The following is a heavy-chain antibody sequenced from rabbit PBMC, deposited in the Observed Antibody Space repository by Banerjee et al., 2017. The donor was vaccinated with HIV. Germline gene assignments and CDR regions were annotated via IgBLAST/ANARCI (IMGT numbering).Heavy chain of an antibody. J-gene: IGHJ4*01. CDR3: ARDAGSSPYIDGCFNL. V-gene: IGHV1S45*01. CDR1: GIDFSSYYY. CDR2: IYTGNGNT. D-gene: IGHD4-2*01. Sequence: QEQLVESGGGLVKPGGTLTLTCKASGIDFSSYYYMCWVRQAPGKGLEWIACIYTGNGNTYYASWAKGRFTISKTSSTTVTLQMTSLTAADTATYFCARDAGSSPYIDGCFNLWGPGTLVTVS.